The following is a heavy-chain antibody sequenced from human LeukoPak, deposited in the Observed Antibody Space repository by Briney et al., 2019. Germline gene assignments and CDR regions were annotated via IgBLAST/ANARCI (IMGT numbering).Heavy chain of an antibody. V-gene: IGHV4-39*07. CDR2: IYYGGSS. Sequence: SETLSLTCTVSGGSISSSSYYWGWIRQPPGKGLEWIGSIYYGGSSYYNPSLKSRVTISVDTSNNQFSLKVNSVTAADTAVYYCARDAGHQLSRRNYYAMDVWGQGTTVTVSS. CDR3: ARDAGHQLSRRNYYAMDV. CDR1: GGSISSSSYY. J-gene: IGHJ6*02. D-gene: IGHD2-2*01.